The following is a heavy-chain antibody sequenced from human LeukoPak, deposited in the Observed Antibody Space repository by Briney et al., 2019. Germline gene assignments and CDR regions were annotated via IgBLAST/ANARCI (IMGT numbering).Heavy chain of an antibody. D-gene: IGHD4-17*01. V-gene: IGHV4-39*01. CDR1: GGSISSSSYY. Sequence: PSETLSLTCTVSGGSISSSSYYWGWIRQPPGKGLEWIGSIYYSGSTYCNPSLKSRATISVDTSKNQFSLKLSSVTAADTAVYYCARHSADYGDFSNWFDPWGQGTLVTVSS. J-gene: IGHJ5*02. CDR3: ARHSADYGDFSNWFDP. CDR2: IYYSGST.